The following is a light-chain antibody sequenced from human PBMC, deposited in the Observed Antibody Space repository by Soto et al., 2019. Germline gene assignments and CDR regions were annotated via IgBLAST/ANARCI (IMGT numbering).Light chain of an antibody. CDR1: QSIGGF. Sequence: DIEMTQSPSCLSVSVGDRVAVTCRASQSIGGFLNWYQQKLGKAPKLLIYAASSLQSGVPSRFSGSGSGSDFTLTSSSLQPEHFATYYWQQSYRTPRACGGGTKVDIK. J-gene: IGKJ4*02. CDR3: QQSYRTPRA. V-gene: IGKV1-39*01. CDR2: AAS.